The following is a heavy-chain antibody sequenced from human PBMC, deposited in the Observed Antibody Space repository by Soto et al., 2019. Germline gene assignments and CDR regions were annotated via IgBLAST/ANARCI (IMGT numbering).Heavy chain of an antibody. J-gene: IGHJ4*02. CDR3: AKNAMSTVTRRGQYFDS. CDR1: GFTFSTYA. V-gene: IGHV3-23*01. D-gene: IGHD4-17*01. CDR2: IGGGTGAT. Sequence: GGSLRLSCAASGFTFSTYAMSWVRQAPGEGREWVSGIGGGTGATYNADSVKGRFIISRDNSKNTLYLQMNNLSVEDTAVYYCAKNAMSTVTRRGQYFDSWGQGTLVTVSS.